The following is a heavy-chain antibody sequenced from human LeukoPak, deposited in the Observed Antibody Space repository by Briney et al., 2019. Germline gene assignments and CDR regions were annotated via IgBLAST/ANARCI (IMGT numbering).Heavy chain of an antibody. CDR3: AAMRYGRDYYYGMDV. CDR2: ISHSGST. CDR1: GGSINSYY. J-gene: IGHJ6*02. Sequence: SETLSLTCSVTGGSINSYYWSWIRQPPGKGLEWIGYISHSGSTDSNPSLKSRVTISLDTSKNQFSLKLTSVTAADTAVYYCAAMRYGRDYYYGMDVWGQGTTVTVSS. D-gene: IGHD1-14*01. V-gene: IGHV4-59*01.